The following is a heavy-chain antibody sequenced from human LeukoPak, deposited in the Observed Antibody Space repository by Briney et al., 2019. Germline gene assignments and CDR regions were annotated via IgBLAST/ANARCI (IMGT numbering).Heavy chain of an antibody. Sequence: GGSLRLSCAASGFTFSSYAMSWVRQAPGKGLEWVPAISGSGGSTYYADSVKGRFTISRDNSKNTLYLQMNSLRAEDTAVYYCAKSSEFLEWLSEFDYWGQGTLVTVSS. V-gene: IGHV3-23*01. CDR2: ISGSGGST. CDR1: GFTFSSYA. CDR3: AKSSEFLEWLSEFDY. J-gene: IGHJ4*02. D-gene: IGHD3-3*01.